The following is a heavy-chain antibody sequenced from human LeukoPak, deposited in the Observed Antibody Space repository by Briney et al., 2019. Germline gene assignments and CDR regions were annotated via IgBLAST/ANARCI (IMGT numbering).Heavy chain of an antibody. V-gene: IGHV4-34*01. CDR1: GGSFSGYY. CDR3: ARGRTGWYSD. CDR2: INHSGST. D-gene: IGHD6-19*01. J-gene: IGHJ4*02. Sequence: SETLSLTCAVYGGSFSGYYWSWIRQPPGKGLEWIGEINHSGSTNYNPSLKSRVTISVDTSKNQFSLKLSSVTAADTAVYYCARGRTGWYSDWGQGTLVTVSS.